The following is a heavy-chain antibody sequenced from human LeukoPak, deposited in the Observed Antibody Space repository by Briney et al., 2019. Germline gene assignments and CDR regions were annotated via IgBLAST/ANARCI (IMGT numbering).Heavy chain of an antibody. CDR3: TRVAESGWSPTGQFDY. V-gene: IGHV3-49*04. D-gene: IGHD6-19*01. J-gene: IGHJ4*02. Sequence: GGSLRLSCTASGFTFGDYAMGWVRQAPGKGLEWVGFFRSKAYGRTTEYAACVKGRFTISRDDSKSIDYLQMNSLKTEDTAVYYCTRVAESGWSPTGQFDYWGQGTLVTVSS. CDR2: FRSKAYGRTT. CDR1: GFTFGDYA.